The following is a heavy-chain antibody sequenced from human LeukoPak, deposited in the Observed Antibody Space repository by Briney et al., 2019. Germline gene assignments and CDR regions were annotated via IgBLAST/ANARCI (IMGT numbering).Heavy chain of an antibody. CDR3: ARDLMVRGVIYYFDY. CDR2: INAGNGNT. J-gene: IGHJ4*02. CDR1: GYTFTSYA. D-gene: IGHD3-10*01. Sequence: ASVKVSCKASGYTFTSYAMHWVRQAPGQRLEWMGWINAGNGNTKYSQKFQGRVTITRDTSASTAYMELSSLRSEDTAVYYCARDLMVRGVIYYFDYWGQGTLVTVSS. V-gene: IGHV1-3*01.